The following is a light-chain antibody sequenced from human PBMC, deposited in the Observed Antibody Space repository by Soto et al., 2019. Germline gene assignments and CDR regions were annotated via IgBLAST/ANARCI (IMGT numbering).Light chain of an antibody. CDR2: GAS. CDR1: QSVSNDF. V-gene: IGKV3-20*01. Sequence: EIVLTQTPGTLSLSPGERATLSCRASQSVSNDFLAWYQQKPGQAPRLLIYGASTRATDVPDRFSGSGSGAYFTLSISRLEPEDFAVYYCQQYGSSPPRTFGQGTKVGIK. J-gene: IGKJ1*01. CDR3: QQYGSSPPRT.